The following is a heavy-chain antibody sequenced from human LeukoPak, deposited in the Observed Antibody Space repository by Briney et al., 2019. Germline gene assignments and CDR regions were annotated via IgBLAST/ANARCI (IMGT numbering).Heavy chain of an antibody. V-gene: IGHV1-69*13. Sequence: SVKVSCKASGGTFSSHAISWVRQAPGQGLEWMGGIIPIFGTANYAQKFQGRVTITADESTSTAYMELSRLRSDDTAVYYCAIVYSGSRMSFDYWGQGTLVTVSS. D-gene: IGHD1-26*01. CDR3: AIVYSGSRMSFDY. J-gene: IGHJ4*02. CDR2: IIPIFGTA. CDR1: GGTFSSHA.